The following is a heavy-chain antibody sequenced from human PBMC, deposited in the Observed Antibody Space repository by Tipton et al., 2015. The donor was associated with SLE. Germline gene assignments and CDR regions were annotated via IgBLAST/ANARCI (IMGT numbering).Heavy chain of an antibody. CDR2: IYHSGST. CDR3: ARGPIASRPPYFDS. J-gene: IGHJ4*02. D-gene: IGHD6-6*01. Sequence: TLSLTCAVYGGSLSGYYWTWIRQPPGKGLEWIGSIYHSGSTYYNPSLKSRVNTSVDMSKNKFSLKMTSVTAADTAVYYCARGPIASRPPYFDSWGQGTLVIVSS. CDR1: GGSLSGYY. V-gene: IGHV4-34*01.